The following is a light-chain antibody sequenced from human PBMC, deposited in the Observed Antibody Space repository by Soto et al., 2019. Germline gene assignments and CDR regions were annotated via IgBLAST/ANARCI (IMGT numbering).Light chain of an antibody. CDR2: GNG. J-gene: IGLJ1*01. V-gene: IGLV1-40*01. CDR3: QSYDSSLSAYV. Sequence: QSVLAQPPSVSGAPGQKVTISCTGSSSNIGAGYDLHWYQQLPGTAPKLLLYGNGNRLSGVPDRFSGSKSGTSASLAITGLQAEDEADYYCQSYDSSLSAYVFGTGTKVTVL. CDR1: SSNIGAGYD.